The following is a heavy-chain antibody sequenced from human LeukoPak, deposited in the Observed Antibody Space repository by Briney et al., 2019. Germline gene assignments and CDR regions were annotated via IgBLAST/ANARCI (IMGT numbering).Heavy chain of an antibody. D-gene: IGHD3-10*01. Sequence: PGGSLRLSCAASGFTFSSYGMHWVRQAPGKGLEWVAVISYDGSNKYYADSVKGRFTISRDNSKNTLYLQMNSLRAEDTAVYFCAREIYGSGRESKTYFDYWGQGTLVTVSS. V-gene: IGHV3-30*03. J-gene: IGHJ4*02. CDR3: AREIYGSGRESKTYFDY. CDR2: ISYDGSNK. CDR1: GFTFSSYG.